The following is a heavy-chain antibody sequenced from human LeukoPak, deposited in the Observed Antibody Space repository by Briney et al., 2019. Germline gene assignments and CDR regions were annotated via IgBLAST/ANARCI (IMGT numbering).Heavy chain of an antibody. CDR3: AKDYGLEKDYCYFLDV. J-gene: IGHJ6*03. D-gene: IGHD1-1*01. Sequence: GGSLRLSCAASGFTFSSYGMHWVRQAPGKGLEWVAFIRYDGSNKYYADSVKGRFTISRDNSKNTLYLQMNSLRAEGTAVYYWAKDYGLEKDYCYFLDVWGKGTTVIVAS. CDR2: IRYDGSNK. CDR1: GFTFSSYG. V-gene: IGHV3-30*02.